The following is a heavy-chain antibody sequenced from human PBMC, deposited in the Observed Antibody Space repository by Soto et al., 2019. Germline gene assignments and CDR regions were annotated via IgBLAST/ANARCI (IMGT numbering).Heavy chain of an antibody. Sequence: ASVKVSCKASGYTFTSYDINWVRQATGQGLEWMGWMNPNSGNTGYAQKFQGRVTMTRNTSISTAYMELSSLRSEDTAVYYCARANYVFWSGPNRYYFDYCGQGTLVTVSS. CDR2: MNPNSGNT. J-gene: IGHJ4*02. D-gene: IGHD3-3*01. CDR1: GYTFTSYD. V-gene: IGHV1-8*01. CDR3: ARANYVFWSGPNRYYFDY.